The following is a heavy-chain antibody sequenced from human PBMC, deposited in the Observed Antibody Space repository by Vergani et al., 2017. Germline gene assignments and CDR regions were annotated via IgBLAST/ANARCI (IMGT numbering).Heavy chain of an antibody. CDR3: TTGGLGSSWYFSG. CDR2: IKSKTDGGTT. J-gene: IGHJ4*02. V-gene: IGHV3-15*01. D-gene: IGHD6-13*01. CDR1: GFTFSNAW. Sequence: EVQLVESGGGLVKPGGSLRLSCAASGFTFSNAWMSWVRQAPGKGLEWVGRIKSKTDGGTTDYAAPVKGRFTISRDDSKNTLYLQMNSLKTEDTAVYYCTTGGLGSSWYFSGWGQGTLVTVSS.